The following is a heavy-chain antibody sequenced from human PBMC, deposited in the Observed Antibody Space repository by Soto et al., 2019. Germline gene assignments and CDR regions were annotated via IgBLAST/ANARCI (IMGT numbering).Heavy chain of an antibody. D-gene: IGHD3-10*01. J-gene: IGHJ6*02. V-gene: IGHV4-59*01. Sequence: LSLTCTVSGGSISSYYWSWIRQPPGKGLEWIGYIYYSGSTNYNPSLKSRVTISVDTSKNQFSLKLSSVTAADTAVYYCARVYYYGSGSYLTLYGMDVWGQGTTVTVSS. CDR2: IYYSGST. CDR3: ARVYYYGSGSYLTLYGMDV. CDR1: GGSISSYY.